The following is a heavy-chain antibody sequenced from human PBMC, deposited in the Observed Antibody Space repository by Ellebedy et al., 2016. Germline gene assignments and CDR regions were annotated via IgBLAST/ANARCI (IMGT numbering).Heavy chain of an antibody. Sequence: GSLRLSCGVSGGSFGGYHWSWIRQSPGRGLEWIGEGDHTGRTDYNPSLKSRVTISVDTSKKQFSLTLTSLTAADTAVYYCARGARDLLTGYRFDHWGQGVQVTVSS. CDR3: ARGARDLLTGYRFDH. CDR1: GGSFGGYH. V-gene: IGHV4-34*01. J-gene: IGHJ4*02. D-gene: IGHD3-9*01. CDR2: GDHTGRT.